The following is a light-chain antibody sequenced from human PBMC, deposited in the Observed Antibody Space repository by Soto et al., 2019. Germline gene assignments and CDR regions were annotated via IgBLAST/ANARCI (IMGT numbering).Light chain of an antibody. V-gene: IGKV3-11*01. Sequence: EIVMTQSPATLSVSPGERATLSCRASQSVSSYLAWYQHKPGQAPRLLISDASNRATGIPARFSGSGSGTDFTLTISSLEPEDFAVYYCQHRSVWPVSFGQGTRLEIK. CDR1: QSVSSY. CDR2: DAS. CDR3: QHRSVWPVS. J-gene: IGKJ5*01.